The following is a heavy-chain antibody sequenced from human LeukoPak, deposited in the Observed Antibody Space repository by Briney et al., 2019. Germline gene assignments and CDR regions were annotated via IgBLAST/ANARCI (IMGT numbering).Heavy chain of an antibody. V-gene: IGHV3-74*01. D-gene: IGHD3-10*01. J-gene: IGHJ6*02. CDR2: INSDGSST. CDR3: ARGKKGSYYYYGMDV. Sequence: GGSLRLSCAASGFTFSSYWMHWVRQAPGKGLVWVSRINSDGSSTSYADSVKGRFTISRDNAKNTLYLQMNSLRAEDTAVYYCARGKKGSYYYYGMDVWGQGTTVTVSS. CDR1: GFTFSSYW.